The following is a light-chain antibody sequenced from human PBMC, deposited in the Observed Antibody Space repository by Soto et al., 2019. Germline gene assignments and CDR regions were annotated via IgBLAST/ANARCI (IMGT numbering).Light chain of an antibody. Sequence: EVVLTQSPATLSLSPGERATLSCRASENVRTFVDWYQQKPGQGPRLLIYGASNRATGIPPRFSGSGSGTDFTLTISNLEPEDFAVYYCQQHSHWPPWTFGQGTRVEIQ. CDR2: GAS. V-gene: IGKV3-11*01. CDR1: ENVRTF. J-gene: IGKJ1*01. CDR3: QQHSHWPPWT.